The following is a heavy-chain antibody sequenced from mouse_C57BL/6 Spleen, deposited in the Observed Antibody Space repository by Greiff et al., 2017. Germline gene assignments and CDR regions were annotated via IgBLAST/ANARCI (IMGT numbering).Heavy chain of an antibody. V-gene: IGHV1-69*01. Sequence: QVQLQQSGAELVMPGASVKLSCKASGYTFTSYWMHWVKQRPGQGLEWIGEIDPSDSYTNYNQKFKGKSTLTVDKSSSTAYMQLSSLTSEDSAVYYCARSLYYSNYFDYWGQGTTLTVSS. CDR2: IDPSDSYT. J-gene: IGHJ2*01. CDR3: ARSLYYSNYFDY. D-gene: IGHD2-5*01. CDR1: GYTFTSYW.